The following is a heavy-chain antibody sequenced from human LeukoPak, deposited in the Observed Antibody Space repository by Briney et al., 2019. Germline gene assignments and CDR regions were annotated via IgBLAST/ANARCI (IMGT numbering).Heavy chain of an antibody. Sequence: GRSLRLSCAPSRFNLSAYSMNWVRQAPGEGLGWVSYISRSSDAISDADSVKGPFTISRDNAKNLLFLQMNRLGVEDTALYYCARGDSDHYIPLDYWGQGTLVTVSS. CDR3: ARGDSDHYIPLDY. J-gene: IGHJ4*02. CDR1: RFNLSAYS. D-gene: IGHD4-17*01. V-gene: IGHV3-48*01. CDR2: ISRSSDAI.